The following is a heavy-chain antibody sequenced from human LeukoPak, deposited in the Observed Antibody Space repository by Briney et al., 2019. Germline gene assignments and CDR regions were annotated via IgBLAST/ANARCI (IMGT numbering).Heavy chain of an antibody. CDR2: IAYDGSRA. D-gene: IGHD1-14*01. CDR3: TRYNNDHFDY. J-gene: IGHJ4*02. V-gene: IGHV3-33*01. Sequence: GGSLRLSCAGSGFTFGGYGMHWFRQTPGNGLKCVAVIAYDGSRAFYADSVKGRFTISRDNSKNTMSVQMDDLRAEDTAVYYCTRYNNDHFDYWGQGTLVTVSS. CDR1: GFTFGGYG.